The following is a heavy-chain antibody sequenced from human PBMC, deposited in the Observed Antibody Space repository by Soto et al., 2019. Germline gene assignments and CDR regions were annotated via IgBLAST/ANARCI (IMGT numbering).Heavy chain of an antibody. Sequence: SETLSLTCTVSGGSISSYYWSWIRQPPGKGLEWIGYIYYSGSTNYNPSLKSRVTISVDTSKNQFSLKLSSVTAADTAVYYCARDDERSFDYWGQGTLVTVSS. CDR2: IYYSGST. CDR3: ARDDERSFDY. CDR1: GGSISSYY. V-gene: IGHV4-59*01. J-gene: IGHJ4*02.